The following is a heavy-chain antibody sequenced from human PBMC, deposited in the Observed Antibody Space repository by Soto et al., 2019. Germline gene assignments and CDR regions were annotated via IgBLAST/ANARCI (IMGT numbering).Heavy chain of an antibody. CDR2: ISYDGSNK. CDR1: GFTFSSYG. J-gene: IGHJ6*02. CDR3: AKDRGGSYFYSMDV. Sequence: GGSLRLSCAASGFTFSSYGMHWVRQAPGKGLEWVAVISYDGSNKYYADSVKGRFTISRDNSKNTLYLQMNSLRAEDTAVYYCAKDRGGSYFYSMDVWGQGTTVTVSS. D-gene: IGHD1-26*01. V-gene: IGHV3-30*18.